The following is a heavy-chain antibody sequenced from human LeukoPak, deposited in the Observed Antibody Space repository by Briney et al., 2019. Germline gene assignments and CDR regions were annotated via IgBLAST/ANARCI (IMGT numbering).Heavy chain of an antibody. Sequence: GGSLRLSCAASGFIFSNNGMHWVRQAPGKGLEWVAFIRYDGGNEYYADSVKGRFTISRDNSKNTLYLQMNSLRAEDTAVYYCAKDADSGWSYFDHWGQGTLVTVSS. CDR1: GFIFSNNG. V-gene: IGHV3-30*02. J-gene: IGHJ4*02. D-gene: IGHD6-19*01. CDR3: AKDADSGWSYFDH. CDR2: IRYDGGNE.